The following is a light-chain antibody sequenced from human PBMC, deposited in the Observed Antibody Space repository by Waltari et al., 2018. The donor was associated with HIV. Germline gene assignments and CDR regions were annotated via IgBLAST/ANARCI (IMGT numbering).Light chain of an antibody. J-gene: IGKJ5*01. CDR1: QSVFHSSNSNNY. CDR2: WAS. V-gene: IGKV4-1*01. CDR3: LQYYSTPS. Sequence: DIVMTQSPDSLVVSLGERATIACKSSQSVFHSSNSNNYLAWYQHKPGQSPKLLLYWASTREFGVPDRFSGSGSGTDFTLTINSLQAEYAAVYYCLQYYSTPSVGQGTRLEIK.